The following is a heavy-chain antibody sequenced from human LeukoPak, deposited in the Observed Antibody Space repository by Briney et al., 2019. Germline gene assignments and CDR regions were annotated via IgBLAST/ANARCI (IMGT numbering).Heavy chain of an antibody. CDR2: IKQDGSEK. D-gene: IGHD5-24*01. V-gene: IGHV3-7*01. Sequence: PGESLRLSCEASGFTFSNYWMSWVRQAPGKGLELVANIKQDGSEKDYVDSVKGRFTISRDNAKNSLYLQMNSLRAEDTAVYYCATVWGDGYNYFYWGQGTLVIVSS. CDR1: GFTFSNYW. J-gene: IGHJ4*02. CDR3: ATVWGDGYNYFY.